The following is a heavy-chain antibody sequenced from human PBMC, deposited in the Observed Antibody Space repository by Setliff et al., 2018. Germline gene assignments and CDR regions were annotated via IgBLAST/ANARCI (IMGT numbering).Heavy chain of an antibody. CDR3: AYGDYSSSSIDF. CDR2: MYHNGVT. CDR1: GVSISSPKW. J-gene: IGHJ4*02. Sequence: SETLSLTCDVSGVSISSPKWWTWVRQSPGRGPEWIGEMYHNGVTYYKPSLWGRITISVGKSKNQFSLRLTSVTAADTAVYFCAYGDYSSSSIDFWGQGILVTVSS. D-gene: IGHD6-6*01. V-gene: IGHV4-4*02.